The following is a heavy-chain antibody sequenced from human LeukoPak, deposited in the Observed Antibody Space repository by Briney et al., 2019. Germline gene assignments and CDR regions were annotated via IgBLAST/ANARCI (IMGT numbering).Heavy chain of an antibody. D-gene: IGHD2-2*01. J-gene: IGHJ5*02. CDR1: GGPFRGFF. CDR3: ARHGARTQYCSSTSCQGWFDP. CDR2: ISHSGSS. Sequence: SETLSLTCAVYGGPFRGFFWSWIRQAPGKGLEWIGEISHSGSSNYNPSLKSRVTISVDTSKNQFSLKLSSVTAADTAVYYCARHGARTQYCSSTSCQGWFDPWGQGTLVTVSS. V-gene: IGHV4-34*01.